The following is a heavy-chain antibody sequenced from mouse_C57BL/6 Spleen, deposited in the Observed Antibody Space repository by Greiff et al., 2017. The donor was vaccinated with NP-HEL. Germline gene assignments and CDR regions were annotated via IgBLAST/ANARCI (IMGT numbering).Heavy chain of an antibody. D-gene: IGHD2-5*01. CDR2: IDPSDSYN. J-gene: IGHJ3*01. V-gene: IGHV1-69*01. CDR3: ARPYSNYVEGFAY. CDR1: GYTFTSYW. Sequence: VQLQQPGAELVMPGASVKLSCKASGYTFTSYWMHWVKQRPGQGLEWIGEIDPSDSYNNYNQKFKGKSTLTVDKSSSTAYMQLSSLTSEDSAVYYCARPYSNYVEGFAYWGQGTLVTVSA.